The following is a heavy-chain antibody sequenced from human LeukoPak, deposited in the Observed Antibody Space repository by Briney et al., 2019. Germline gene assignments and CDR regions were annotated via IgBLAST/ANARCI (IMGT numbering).Heavy chain of an antibody. Sequence: SVKVSCKASGGTFSSYAISWVRQAPGQGLEWMGGIIPIFGTANYAQKFQGRVTITADKSTSTAYMGLSSLRSEDTAVYYCARGGRGFGESHSAFDIWGQGTMVTVSS. D-gene: IGHD3-10*01. V-gene: IGHV1-69*06. CDR2: IIPIFGTA. CDR3: ARGGRGFGESHSAFDI. J-gene: IGHJ3*02. CDR1: GGTFSSYA.